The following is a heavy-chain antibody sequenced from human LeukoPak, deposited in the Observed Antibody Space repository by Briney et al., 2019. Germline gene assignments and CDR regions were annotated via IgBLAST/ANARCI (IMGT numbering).Heavy chain of an antibody. CDR2: MNPNSGNT. CDR3: ARAPPATVVPDY. J-gene: IGHJ4*02. Sequence: GASVKVSCKASGYTFTSYDINWVRQATGQGLEWLGWMNPNSGNTGYAQKFQGRVTMTRNTSISTAYMELSSLRSEGTAVYYCARAPPATVVPDYWGQGTLVTVSS. V-gene: IGHV1-8*01. D-gene: IGHD4-23*01. CDR1: GYTFTSYD.